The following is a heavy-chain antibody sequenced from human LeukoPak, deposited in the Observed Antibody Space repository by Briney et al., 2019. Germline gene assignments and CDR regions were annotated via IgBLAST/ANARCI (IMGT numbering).Heavy chain of an antibody. CDR1: GFTFSTYT. J-gene: IGHJ5*02. V-gene: IGHV3-21*01. CDR2: ISYTSASI. Sequence: KPGGSLRLSCAASGFTFSTYTMNWVRQAPGKGLEWVSSISYTSASIYYADSLKGRFTISRDNAKNSLYLQMNSLRAEDTAVYYCARETRWFDPWGQGTLVTVSS. CDR3: ARETRWFDP.